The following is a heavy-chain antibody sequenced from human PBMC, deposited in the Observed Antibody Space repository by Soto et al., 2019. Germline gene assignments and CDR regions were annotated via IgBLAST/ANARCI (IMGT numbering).Heavy chain of an antibody. Sequence: GGSLRLSCAASGFTFSSCSMNWVRQAPGKGLEWVSAISSSSSHTYYADSVKGRFTISRDNAKNSLYLQANSLRAEDTAVYYCARDRSGSYPPGDGMDVWGQGTTVTVSS. V-gene: IGHV3-21*01. CDR3: ARDRSGSYPPGDGMDV. CDR2: ISSSSSHT. J-gene: IGHJ6*02. CDR1: GFTFSSCS. D-gene: IGHD3-10*01.